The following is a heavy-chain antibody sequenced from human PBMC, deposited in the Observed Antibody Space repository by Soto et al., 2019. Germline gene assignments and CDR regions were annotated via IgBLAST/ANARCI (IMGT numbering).Heavy chain of an antibody. D-gene: IGHD3-22*01. CDR2: ISGSGGST. CDR3: AKDGSYYYDSSGYYDY. V-gene: IGHV3-23*01. Sequence: GGSLRLSCAASGFPFSSYAMSWVRQAPGKGLEWVSAISGSGGSTYYADSVKGRFTISRDNSKNTLYLQMNSLRAEDTAVYYCAKDGSYYYDSSGYYDYWGQGTLVTVSS. J-gene: IGHJ4*02. CDR1: GFPFSSYA.